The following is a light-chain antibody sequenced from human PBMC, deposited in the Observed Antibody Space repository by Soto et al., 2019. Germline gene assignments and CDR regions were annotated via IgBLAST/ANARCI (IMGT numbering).Light chain of an antibody. J-gene: IGKJ1*01. V-gene: IGKV1-17*02. CDR2: AAS. CDR3: LQHNSYPWT. CDR1: LGIRND. Sequence: DIHMNQSPSSLSVSVGDRVTITCRASLGIRNDLDWYEQKPGNAPKLLIYAASSLQRLFPSRFGGSGSGTEYTHTISNLQPEDFATYYCLQHNSYPWTFXQGTKADIK.